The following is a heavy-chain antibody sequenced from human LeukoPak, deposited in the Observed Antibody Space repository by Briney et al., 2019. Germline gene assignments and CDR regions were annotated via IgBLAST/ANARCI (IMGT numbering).Heavy chain of an antibody. V-gene: IGHV3-30*04. Sequence: GGSLRLSCAASGFTFSKYAMHWVRQAPGKGLEWVAITSHDGSKKYYADSVRGRSTVSRDNSKNTLYLQMNSLRTEDTAVYYCARDPLEYTYGIYIDCWGQGTLVTVSS. D-gene: IGHD5-18*01. CDR1: GFTFSKYA. CDR2: TSHDGSKK. CDR3: ARDPLEYTYGIYIDC. J-gene: IGHJ4*02.